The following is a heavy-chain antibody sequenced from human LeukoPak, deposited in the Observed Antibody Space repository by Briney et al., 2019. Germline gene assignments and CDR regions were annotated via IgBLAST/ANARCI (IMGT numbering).Heavy chain of an antibody. J-gene: IGHJ4*02. D-gene: IGHD3-16*01. Sequence: SQTLSLTCAISGDSVSSNSAAWTWIRQSPSRGLEWLGRTYYRSTWYYEYSVSVKSRITINPETSKNQVSLQVNSVMPEDTAVCSCAREELGFDHWGQGTLVTVSS. V-gene: IGHV6-1*01. CDR2: TYYRSTWYY. CDR3: AREELGFDH. CDR1: GDSVSSNSAA.